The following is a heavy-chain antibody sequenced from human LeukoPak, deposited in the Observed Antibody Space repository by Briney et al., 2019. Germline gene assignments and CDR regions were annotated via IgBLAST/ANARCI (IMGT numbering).Heavy chain of an antibody. CDR2: IYYSGST. Sequence: PSETLSLTCTVSGGSISSSSYYWGWIRQPPGKGLEWFGSIYYSGSTYYNPSLKSRVTISVDTSKNQFSLKLSSVTAADTAVYYCARRGGWSSYFDYWGQGTLVTVSS. CDR3: ARRGGWSSYFDY. CDR1: GGSISSSSYY. D-gene: IGHD6-19*01. J-gene: IGHJ4*02. V-gene: IGHV4-39*01.